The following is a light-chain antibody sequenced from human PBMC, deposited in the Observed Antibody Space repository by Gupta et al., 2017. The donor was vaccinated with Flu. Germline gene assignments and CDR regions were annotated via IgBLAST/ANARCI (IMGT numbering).Light chain of an antibody. V-gene: IGKV2-30*01. CDR2: QVS. J-gene: IGKJ1*01. Sequence: VTLGQPASIACRSSQGLVYSEGNTYLHWFQQRPGQSPRRLIYQVSYRDSGVPDRFSGSGSGTDFTLKISRVEAEDVGIYFCMQGAHWPWAFGQGTTVEIK. CDR3: MQGAHWPWA. CDR1: QGLVYSEGNTY.